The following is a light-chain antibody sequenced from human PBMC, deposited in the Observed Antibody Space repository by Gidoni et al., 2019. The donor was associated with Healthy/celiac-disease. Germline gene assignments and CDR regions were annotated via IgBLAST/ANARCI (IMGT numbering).Light chain of an antibody. J-gene: IGLJ2*01. Sequence: SYVLTPPPSVSVAPGKTARITCEGNNIGSKSVHWYQQKPGQAPVLVIYYDSDRPSGIPERFSGSNSGNTATLTISRVEAGDEADYYCQVWDSSSDHGVFGGGTKLTVL. V-gene: IGLV3-21*04. CDR2: YDS. CDR1: NIGSKS. CDR3: QVWDSSSDHGV.